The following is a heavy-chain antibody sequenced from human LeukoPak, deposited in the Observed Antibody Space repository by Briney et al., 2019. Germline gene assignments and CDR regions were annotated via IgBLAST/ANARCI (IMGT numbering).Heavy chain of an antibody. CDR2: IYYNGTT. V-gene: IGHV4-59*01. Sequence: WGTLSLTCTVSGGSISPYYWSWIRQPPGKGLEWIGYIYYNGTTKYNPSLKSRVTISVDTSKNYFSLRLTSVTAADTAVYYCARSRNRFDPWGQGTLVTVSS. CDR3: ARSRNRFDP. CDR1: GGSISPYY. J-gene: IGHJ5*02.